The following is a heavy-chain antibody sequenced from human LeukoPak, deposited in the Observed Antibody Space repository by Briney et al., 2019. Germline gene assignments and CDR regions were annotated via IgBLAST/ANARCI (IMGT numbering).Heavy chain of an antibody. Sequence: LETLSLTCTVSGGSISSSSYYWGWIRQPPGKGLEWIGSIYYSGSTYYNPSLKSRVTISVDTSKNQFSLKLSSVTAADTAVYYCASFPYYYDSSGIDYWGQGTLVTVSS. CDR1: GGSISSSSYY. V-gene: IGHV4-39*01. CDR2: IYYSGST. D-gene: IGHD3-22*01. CDR3: ASFPYYYDSSGIDY. J-gene: IGHJ4*02.